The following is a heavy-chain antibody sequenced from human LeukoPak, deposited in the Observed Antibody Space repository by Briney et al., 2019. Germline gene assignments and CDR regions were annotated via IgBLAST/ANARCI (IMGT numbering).Heavy chain of an antibody. CDR2: IIPIFGTA. D-gene: IGHD4-23*01. CDR1: GGTFSSYA. CDR3: ARSRRVTMVVTQPYYYYMDV. V-gene: IGHV1-69*05. Sequence: SVKVSCKASGGTFSSYAISWVRQAPGQGLEWVGGIIPIFGTANYAQKFQGRVTITTDESTSTAYMELSSLRSEDTAVYYCARSRRVTMVVTQPYYYYMDVWGKGTTVTVSS. J-gene: IGHJ6*03.